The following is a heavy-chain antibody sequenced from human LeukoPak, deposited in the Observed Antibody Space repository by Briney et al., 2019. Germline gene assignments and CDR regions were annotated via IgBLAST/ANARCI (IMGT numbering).Heavy chain of an antibody. J-gene: IGHJ4*02. D-gene: IGHD3-22*01. V-gene: IGHV1-2*02. CDR3: ARRLPDYYDSSGYLID. CDR2: INPNSGGT. Sequence: ASVKVSCKASGGTFSNYAISWVRQAPGQGLEWMGWINPNSGGTNYAQKFQGRVTMTRDTSISTAYMELSSLRSEDTAVYYCARRLPDYYDSSGYLIDWGQGTLVTVSS. CDR1: GGTFSNYA.